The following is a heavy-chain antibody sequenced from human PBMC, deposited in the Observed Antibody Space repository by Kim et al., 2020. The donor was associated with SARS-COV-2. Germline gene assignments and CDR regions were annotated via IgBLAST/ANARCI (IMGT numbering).Heavy chain of an antibody. D-gene: IGHD2-15*01. Sequence: TYYADSVKGRFTISRDNSKNSLYLQMNSLRTEDTALYYCAKDIRGGKTDYWGQGTLVTVSS. V-gene: IGHV3-43*01. CDR2: T. CDR3: AKDIRGGKTDY. J-gene: IGHJ4*02.